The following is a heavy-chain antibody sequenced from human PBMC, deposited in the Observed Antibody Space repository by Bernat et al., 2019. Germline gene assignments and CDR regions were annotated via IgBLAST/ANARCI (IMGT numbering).Heavy chain of an antibody. CDR2: ICSDGDT. J-gene: IGHJ4*02. D-gene: IGHD3-16*01. CDR1: GFTVRSNY. CDR3: GRAPFFDKTPYTYDS. Sequence: EMQLVQSGGGLVQPGGSLRLSCAASGFTVRSNYMSWVRQAPGKGLECGSVICSDGDTYYADSVKGRFTISRDNSENTLYLQMNSLRAEDTAVYYCGRAPFFDKTPYTYDSWGQGTLVTVSS. V-gene: IGHV3-66*01.